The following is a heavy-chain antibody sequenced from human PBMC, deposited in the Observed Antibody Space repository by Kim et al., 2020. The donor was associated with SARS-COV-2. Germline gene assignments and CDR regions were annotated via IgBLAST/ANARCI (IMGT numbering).Heavy chain of an antibody. J-gene: IGHJ4*02. D-gene: IGHD4-17*01. V-gene: IGHV3-13*01. CDR2: IGTAGDT. Sequence: GGSLRLSCAASGFTFSSYDMHWVRQATGKGLEWVSAIGTAGDTYYPGSVKGRFTISRENAKNSLYLQMNSLRAGDTAVYYCARGGRAGLYFDYWGQGTLVTVSS. CDR1: GFTFSSYD. CDR3: ARGGRAGLYFDY.